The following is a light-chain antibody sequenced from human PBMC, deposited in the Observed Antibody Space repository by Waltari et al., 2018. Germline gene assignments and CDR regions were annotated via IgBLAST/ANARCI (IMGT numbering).Light chain of an antibody. CDR1: NSDVGGYDF. Sequence: QSALTQPPSASGPPGQSVTISCTGTNSDVGGYDFFSWYQQHPGKAPKLMIYAVSKRPSGVPDRFSGSNSGNTASLTVSGLQADDEADYYCCSYAGGNNLLFGGGTKLTVL. CDR2: AVS. CDR3: CSYAGGNNLL. J-gene: IGLJ2*01. V-gene: IGLV2-8*01.